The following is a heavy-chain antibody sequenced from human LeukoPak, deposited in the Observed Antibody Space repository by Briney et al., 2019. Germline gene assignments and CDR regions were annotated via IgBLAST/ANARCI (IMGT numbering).Heavy chain of an antibody. J-gene: IGHJ5*02. V-gene: IGHV4-30-2*01. Sequence: PSQTQSFTCAVSGGSISSGGYSWSWIRQPPGKGLEWIGYIYHSGSTYYNPSLKSRVTISVDRSKNQFSLKLSSVTAADTAVYYCARAANWFDPWGQGTLVTVSS. CDR1: GGSISSGGYS. CDR3: ARAANWFDP. CDR2: IYHSGST.